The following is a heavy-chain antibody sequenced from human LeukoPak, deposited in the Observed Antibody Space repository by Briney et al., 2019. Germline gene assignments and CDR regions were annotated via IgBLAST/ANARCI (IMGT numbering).Heavy chain of an antibody. V-gene: IGHV3-48*04. D-gene: IGHD3-10*01. J-gene: IGHJ4*02. CDR1: GFTFSSYS. Sequence: GGSLRLSCAASGFTFSSYSMNWVRQAPGKGLEWVSYISSSSSTIYYADSVKGRFTISRDNAKNSLYLQMNSLRAEDTALYYCAKSNGSGSYYNRAYFDYWGQGTLVTVSS. CDR2: ISSSSSTI. CDR3: AKSNGSGSYYNRAYFDY.